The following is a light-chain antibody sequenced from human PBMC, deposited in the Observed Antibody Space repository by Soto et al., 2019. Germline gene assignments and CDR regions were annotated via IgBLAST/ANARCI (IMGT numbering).Light chain of an antibody. CDR2: SNN. Sequence: QSVLTQPPSAXXXXGQRVTISCSGSSSNIGGNAVNWYQQLPGTTPKLLIYSNNQRPSGVPDRFSGSKSGTSASLAISGLQSEDEADYYCAAWDDSLSGYVFGTGTKLTVL. J-gene: IGLJ1*01. CDR3: AAWDDSLSGYV. CDR1: SSNIGGNA. V-gene: IGLV1-44*01.